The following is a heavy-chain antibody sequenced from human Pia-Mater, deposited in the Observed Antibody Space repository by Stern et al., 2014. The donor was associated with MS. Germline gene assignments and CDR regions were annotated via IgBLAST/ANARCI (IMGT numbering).Heavy chain of an antibody. J-gene: IGHJ3*02. CDR3: ARSHSKWLVHDAFDI. Sequence: VQLVASGGGLVKPGGSLRPSCAASGFTFSDYYMSWIRQAPGKGLEWVSSFSSSGSSIYCADSVKGRFTISRDNAKNSLYLQMNSLRAEDTAVYYCARSHSKWLVHDAFDIWGQGTMVSVSS. CDR1: GFTFSDYY. CDR2: FSSSGSSI. V-gene: IGHV3-11*01. D-gene: IGHD6-19*01.